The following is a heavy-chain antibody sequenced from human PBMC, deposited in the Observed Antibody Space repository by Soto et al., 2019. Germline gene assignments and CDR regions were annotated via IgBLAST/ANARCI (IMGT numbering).Heavy chain of an antibody. Sequence: SQTLSLTCAISGDSVSSNSAAWNWIRQSPSRGLEWLGRTYYRSKWYNDYAVSVKSRITINPDTSKNQFSLQLNSVTPEDTAVYYCARGPSSSSGWHYYYYYGMDVWGQGTTVTVSS. CDR2: TYYRSKWYN. CDR1: GDSVSSNSAA. J-gene: IGHJ6*02. V-gene: IGHV6-1*01. CDR3: ARGPSSSSGWHYYYYYGMDV. D-gene: IGHD6-6*01.